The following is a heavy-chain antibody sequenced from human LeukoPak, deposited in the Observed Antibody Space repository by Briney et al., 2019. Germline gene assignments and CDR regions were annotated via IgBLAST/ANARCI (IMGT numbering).Heavy chain of an antibody. CDR1: GGSFSGYY. Sequence: PSETLSLTCAVYGGSFSGYYWSWIRQPPGKGLEWIGEINHSGSTNYNPSLKSRVTISVDTSKNQFSLKLSSVTAADTAVYYCARAGRWEGRPHVFDIWGQGTMVTVSS. J-gene: IGHJ3*02. CDR3: ARAGRWEGRPHVFDI. CDR2: INHSGST. D-gene: IGHD1-26*01. V-gene: IGHV4-34*01.